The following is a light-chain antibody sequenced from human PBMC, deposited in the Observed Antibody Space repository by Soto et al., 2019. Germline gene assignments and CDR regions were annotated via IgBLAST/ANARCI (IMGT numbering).Light chain of an antibody. CDR3: QSYDSSLSAL. CDR2: GNS. CDR1: SSNIGAGYD. J-gene: IGLJ3*02. Sequence: QSVLTQPPSVSGAPGQRVTISCTGSSSNIGAGYDVPWYQQLPGTAHKLLIYGNSNRPSGVPDRFSGSKSATSASLAITGLEAEDEADYYCQSYDSSLSALFGGGTKLTVL. V-gene: IGLV1-40*01.